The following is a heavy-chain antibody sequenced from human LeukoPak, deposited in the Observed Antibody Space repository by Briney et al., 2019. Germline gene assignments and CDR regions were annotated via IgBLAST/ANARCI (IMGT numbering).Heavy chain of an antibody. J-gene: IGHJ6*03. CDR2: INPNSGGT. CDR1: GYTFTGYY. D-gene: IGHD6-13*01. Sequence: ASVKASCKASGYTFTGYYMHWVRQAPGQGLEWMGWINPNSGGTNYAQKFQGRVTMTRDTSISTAYMELSRLRSDDTAVYYCARDKVAAAGLQADDYYYYYMDVWGKGTTVTVSS. V-gene: IGHV1-2*02. CDR3: ARDKVAAAGLQADDYYYYYMDV.